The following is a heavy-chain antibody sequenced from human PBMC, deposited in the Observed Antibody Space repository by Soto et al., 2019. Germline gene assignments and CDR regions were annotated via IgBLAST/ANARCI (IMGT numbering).Heavy chain of an antibody. J-gene: IGHJ3*02. CDR2: ISGSGGST. V-gene: IGHV3-23*01. D-gene: IGHD4-17*01. CDR3: AKDMYNFEDYGDYSDAFDI. CDR1: GFTFSSYA. Sequence: GGSLRLSCAASGFTFSSYAMSWVRQAPGKGLEWVSAISGSGGSTYYADSVKGRFTISRDNSKNTLYLQMNSLRAEDTAVYYCAKDMYNFEDYGDYSDAFDIWGQGTMVTVSS.